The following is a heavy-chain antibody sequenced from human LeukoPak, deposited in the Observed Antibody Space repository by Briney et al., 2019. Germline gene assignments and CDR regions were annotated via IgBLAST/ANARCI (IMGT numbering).Heavy chain of an antibody. CDR1: GFIFRNDW. Sequence: GGSLRLSCVGSGFIFRNDWMHWVRQAPGKGLVWVSHINSDGSITSYADSVKGRFTISRDNAKNTLYLQMNSLRAEDTAVYYCARDAVDTANAVWGQGTTVTVSS. J-gene: IGHJ6*02. V-gene: IGHV3-74*01. CDR2: INSDGSIT. CDR3: ARDAVDTANAV. D-gene: IGHD5-18*01.